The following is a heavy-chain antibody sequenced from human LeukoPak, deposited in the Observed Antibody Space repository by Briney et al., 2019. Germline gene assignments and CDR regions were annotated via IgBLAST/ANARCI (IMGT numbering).Heavy chain of an antibody. CDR3: ARGGPLVRGIIITNYFDY. D-gene: IGHD3-10*01. V-gene: IGHV4-59*12. CDR2: IYYTGST. CDR1: AGSISSYF. Sequence: KPSETLSLTCTVSAGSISSYFWSWIRQPPGKGLEWIGFIYYTGSTNYNPSLKSRVTISVDTSKNQFSLKLSSVTAADTAVYYCARGGPLVRGIIITNYFDYWGQGTLVTVSS. J-gene: IGHJ4*02.